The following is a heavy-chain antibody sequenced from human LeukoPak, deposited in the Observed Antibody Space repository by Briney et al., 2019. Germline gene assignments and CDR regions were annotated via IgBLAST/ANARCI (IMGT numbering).Heavy chain of an antibody. D-gene: IGHD3-22*01. V-gene: IGHV4-39*01. Sequence: SETLSLTCTVSVGSISSSSYYWGWIRQPPGKGLECIGSIYYSWSTYYNPSLKSRVTISVDTSKNQFSLKLSSVTAEDTAVYYCARVPYDSSGYYVFFDYWGQGTLVTVSS. CDR2: IYYSWST. CDR3: ARVPYDSSGYYVFFDY. CDR1: VGSISSSSYY. J-gene: IGHJ4*02.